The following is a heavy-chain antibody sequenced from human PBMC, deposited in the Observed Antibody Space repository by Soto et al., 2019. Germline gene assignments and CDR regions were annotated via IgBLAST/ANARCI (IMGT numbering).Heavy chain of an antibody. D-gene: IGHD5-12*01. Sequence: QVQLVQSGAELKKPGSSVKVSCKASGGTFAISVFNWVRQAPGQGLEWMGGIISIFGTPTYSQKFLGRVTITADESTSTGYMELSNLRSDDTALYYCARALGSGYEPGDYWGQGTQVTVSS. CDR3: ARALGSGYEPGDY. CDR2: IISIFGTP. CDR1: GGTFAISV. V-gene: IGHV1-69*12. J-gene: IGHJ4*02.